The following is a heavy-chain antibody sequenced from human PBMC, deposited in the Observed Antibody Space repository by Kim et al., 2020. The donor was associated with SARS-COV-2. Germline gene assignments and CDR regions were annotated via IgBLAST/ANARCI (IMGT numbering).Heavy chain of an antibody. J-gene: IGHJ6*02. D-gene: IGHD3-22*01. CDR1: GYTFTSYA. CDR3: AREGPFYYDSSGYYYPGYYYYGMDV. CDR2: INAGNGNT. Sequence: ASVKVSCKASGYTFTSYAMHWVRQAPGQRLEWMGWINAGNGNTKYSQKFQGRVTITRDTSASTAYMELSSLRSEDTAVYYCAREGPFYYDSSGYYYPGYYYYGMDVWGQGTTVTVSS. V-gene: IGHV1-3*01.